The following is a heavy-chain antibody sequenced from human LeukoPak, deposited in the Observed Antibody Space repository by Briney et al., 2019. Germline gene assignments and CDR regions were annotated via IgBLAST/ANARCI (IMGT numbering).Heavy chain of an antibody. Sequence: GGSLRLSCAASGFTFSSYSMNWVRQAPGKGLEWVSSISSSSSYIYYADSVKGRFTISRDNAKNSLYLHMNSLRAEDTAVYYCARGGGYCGGDCYGIDYWGQGTLVTVSS. CDR1: GFTFSSYS. J-gene: IGHJ4*02. V-gene: IGHV3-21*01. D-gene: IGHD2-21*01. CDR3: ARGGGYCGGDCYGIDY. CDR2: ISSSSSYI.